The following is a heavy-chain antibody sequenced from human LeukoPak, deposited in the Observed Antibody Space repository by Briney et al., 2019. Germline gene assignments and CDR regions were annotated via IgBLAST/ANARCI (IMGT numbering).Heavy chain of an antibody. J-gene: IGHJ4*02. CDR1: GFTFSRYS. D-gene: IGHD2-2*01. Sequence: GGSLRLSCVVSGFTFSRYSMNWLRQAPGKGLEWVSSISTTSRYIYYADSVRGRFTISRDNAQSSLYLRMNSLRAEDTAVYYCARDSGPVDQLLSFDLWGQGTLVTVSS. CDR2: ISTTSRYI. CDR3: ARDSGPVDQLLSFDL. V-gene: IGHV3-21*01.